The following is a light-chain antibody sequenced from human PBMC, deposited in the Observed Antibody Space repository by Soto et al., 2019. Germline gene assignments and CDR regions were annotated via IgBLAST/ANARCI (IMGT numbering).Light chain of an antibody. CDR3: QQRFT. J-gene: IGKJ3*01. CDR1: QYVSSF. V-gene: IGKV3-11*01. Sequence: EIVLTQSPATLSLSPGERATLSCRASQYVSSFSAWFQQRPGQAPRLLIYDASNRAAGIPARFSGSGSGTNFTLTISSLEPEDFAVYYCQQRFTFGPGTKVDIK. CDR2: DAS.